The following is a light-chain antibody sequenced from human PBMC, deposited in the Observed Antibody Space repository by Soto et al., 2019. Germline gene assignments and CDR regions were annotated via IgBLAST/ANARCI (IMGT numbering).Light chain of an antibody. CDR3: QQFNNYPRT. Sequence: AIQLTESPSSLSASVGDRVTITCRASQGISSALAWYQQKPGKAPKLLIYDASSLESGVPSRFSGSGSGTDFTITISSLQPEDFATYYCQQFNNYPRTFGQGTKLEIK. CDR1: QGISSA. J-gene: IGKJ2*02. V-gene: IGKV1D-13*01. CDR2: DAS.